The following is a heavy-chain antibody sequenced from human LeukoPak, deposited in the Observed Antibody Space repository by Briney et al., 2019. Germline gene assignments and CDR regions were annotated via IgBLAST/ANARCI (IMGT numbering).Heavy chain of an antibody. D-gene: IGHD6-13*01. CDR2: ISSSSSTI. CDR1: GFTFSSYS. V-gene: IGHV3-48*04. Sequence: GGSLRLSCAASGFTFSSYSMNWVRQAPGKGLEWVSYISSSSSTIYYADSVKGRFTISRDNAKNSLYLQMNSLRAEDTAVYYCARLGSSWLPHGYWGQEPWSPSPQ. J-gene: IGHJ4*01. CDR3: ARLGSSWLPHGY.